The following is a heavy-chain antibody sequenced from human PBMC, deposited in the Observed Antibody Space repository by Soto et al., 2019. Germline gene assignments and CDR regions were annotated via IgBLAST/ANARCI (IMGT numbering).Heavy chain of an antibody. CDR1: GIPVSSNY. V-gene: IGHV3-53*04. CDR2: LHSGGDT. Sequence: EVQLVESGGGLVQPGGSLRLSCVASGIPVSSNYMTWVRQAPGKGLEWVSVLHSGGDTYYANSVKGRFTISRHDSTNTLYLQMNSLTPEDAAVYYCARAGPYYYASRMDVWGQGTTVTVSS. D-gene: IGHD3-10*01. CDR3: ARAGPYYYASRMDV. J-gene: IGHJ6*02.